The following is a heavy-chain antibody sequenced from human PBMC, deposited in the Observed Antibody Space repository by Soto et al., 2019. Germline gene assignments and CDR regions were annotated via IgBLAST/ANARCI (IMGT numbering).Heavy chain of an antibody. D-gene: IGHD4-4*01. J-gene: IGHJ5*02. CDR2: IYYSGST. V-gene: IGHV4-30-4*01. CDR1: GGSISSGDYY. Sequence: SETLSLTCTVSGGSISSGDYYWSWILQPPGTGLEWIVYIYYSGSTYYNPSLKSRVTISVDTSKNQFSLKLSSVTAADTAVYYCDRVDMNTVTANWFDPWGQGTLVTVSS. CDR3: DRVDMNTVTANWFDP.